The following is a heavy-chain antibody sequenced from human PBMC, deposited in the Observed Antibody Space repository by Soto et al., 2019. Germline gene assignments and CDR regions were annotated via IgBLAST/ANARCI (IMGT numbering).Heavy chain of an antibody. CDR3: ARERYYYDSSGPVGY. Sequence: GGSLRLSCAASGFTFSSYWMSWVRQAPGKGLEWVANIKQDGSEKYYVDSVKGRFTISRDNAKNSLYLQMNSLRAEDTAVYYCARERYYYDSSGPVGYWGQGTLVTVS. D-gene: IGHD3-22*01. CDR2: IKQDGSEK. J-gene: IGHJ4*02. V-gene: IGHV3-7*01. CDR1: GFTFSSYW.